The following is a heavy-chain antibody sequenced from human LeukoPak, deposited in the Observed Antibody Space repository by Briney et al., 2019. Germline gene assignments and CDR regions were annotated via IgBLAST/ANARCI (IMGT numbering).Heavy chain of an antibody. CDR2: IRFDGSNK. V-gene: IGHV3-30*02. CDR1: EFTFSSYG. CDR3: ARENLVVDTASAYFDY. Sequence: PGGSLRLSCAASEFTFSSYGMHWVRQAPGKGLEWVAFIRFDGSNKYYADSVKGRFTISRDNAKNSLYLQTNSLRAEDTAVYYCARENLVVDTASAYFDYWGQGTLVTVSS. D-gene: IGHD5-18*01. J-gene: IGHJ4*02.